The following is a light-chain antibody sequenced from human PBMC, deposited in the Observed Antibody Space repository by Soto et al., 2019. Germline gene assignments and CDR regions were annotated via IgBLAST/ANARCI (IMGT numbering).Light chain of an antibody. V-gene: IGKV1-5*01. CDR3: QQYNSFSPYS. CDR1: QSISFW. Sequence: DIQMTQSPSTLSASIGDRVSITCRASQSISFWLAWYQQKPGKAPKLLIYDASTLYSGVPSRFSGTKSGTEFTLPISGLQPDDFASYYCQQYNSFSPYSFGQGTKLEI. J-gene: IGKJ2*03. CDR2: DAS.